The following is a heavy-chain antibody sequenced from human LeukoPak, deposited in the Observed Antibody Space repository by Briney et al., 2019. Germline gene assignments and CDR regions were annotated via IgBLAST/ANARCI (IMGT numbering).Heavy chain of an antibody. D-gene: IGHD2/OR15-2a*01. V-gene: IGHV1-8*01. J-gene: IGHJ3*02. CDR3: ARDLYDLAAFDI. CDR1: GYTFTSYD. Sequence: ASVKVSCKASGYTFTSYDINWVRQATGQGLEWMGWMNPNSGNTGYAQKFQGRVTMTRNTSISTAYMELSRLRSDDTAVYYCARDLYDLAAFDIWGQGTMVTVSS. CDR2: MNPNSGNT.